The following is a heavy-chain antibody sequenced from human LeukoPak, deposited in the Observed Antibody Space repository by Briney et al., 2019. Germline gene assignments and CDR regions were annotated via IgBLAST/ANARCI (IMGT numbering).Heavy chain of an antibody. Sequence: ASVKVSCKASGHTFTGYYIHWVRQAPGQGLECVGWINPNSGGTNYAQKFQGRVTMTRDTSISTAYMELSRLRSDDTAVYYCARCGSGSYFSWLDPWGQGTLVTVSS. J-gene: IGHJ5*02. CDR1: GHTFTGYY. D-gene: IGHD3-10*01. CDR3: ARCGSGSYFSWLDP. CDR2: INPNSGGT. V-gene: IGHV1-2*02.